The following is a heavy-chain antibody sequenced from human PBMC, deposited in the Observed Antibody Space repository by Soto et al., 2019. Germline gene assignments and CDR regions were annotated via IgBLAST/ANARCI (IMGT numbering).Heavy chain of an antibody. CDR1: GFTFSSYG. D-gene: IGHD5-12*01. CDR3: AKDKVATMAYYYYYMDV. Sequence: LRLSCAASGFTFSSYGMHWVRQAPGKGLEWVAVISYDGSNKYYADSVKGRFTISRDNSKNTLYLQMNSLRAEDTAVYYCAKDKVATMAYYYYYMDVWGKGTTVTVSS. CDR2: ISYDGSNK. V-gene: IGHV3-30*18. J-gene: IGHJ6*03.